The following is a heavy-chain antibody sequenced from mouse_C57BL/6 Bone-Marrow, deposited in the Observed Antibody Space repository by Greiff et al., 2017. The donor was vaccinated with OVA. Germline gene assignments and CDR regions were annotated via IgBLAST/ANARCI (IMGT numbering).Heavy chain of an antibody. CDR2: IYPGSGST. CDR1: GYTFTSYW. V-gene: IGHV1-55*01. Sequence: VQLQQSGAELVKPGASVKMSCKASGYTFTSYWITWAKQRPGQGLEWIGDIYPGSGSTNYNEKFKSKATLTVDTSSSTAYMQLSSLTSEDSAVYYCARGPLYGSSYGYWGQGTTLTVSS. J-gene: IGHJ2*01. D-gene: IGHD1-1*01. CDR3: ARGPLYGSSYGY.